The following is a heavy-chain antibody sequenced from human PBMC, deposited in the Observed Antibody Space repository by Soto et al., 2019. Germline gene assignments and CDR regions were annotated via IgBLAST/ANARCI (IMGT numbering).Heavy chain of an antibody. CDR3: ARQVDSSGYFYEFDH. J-gene: IGHJ4*02. V-gene: IGHV4-39*01. Sequence: TSETLSLTCTVSGDSISSSNYYWGWIRQPPGKGLEWIGTIFYNLDTYYNPSLKSRLSISIDTSKNRFSLKLRSVTAADTAVYYCARQVDSSGYFYEFDHWGQGTLVTVSS. CDR2: IFYNLDT. CDR1: GDSISSSNYY. D-gene: IGHD3-22*01.